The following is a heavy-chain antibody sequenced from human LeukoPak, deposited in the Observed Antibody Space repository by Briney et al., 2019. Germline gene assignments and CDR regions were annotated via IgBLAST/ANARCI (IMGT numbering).Heavy chain of an antibody. CDR3: ARDSHDYVWGSLGY. D-gene: IGHD3-16*01. Sequence: ASVKVSCKASGYTFTSYGISWVRQAPGQGLEWMGWISAYNGNTNYAQKLQGRVTMTTDTSTSTAYIELRSLRSDDTAVYYCARDSHDYVWGSLGYWGQGTLVTVSS. J-gene: IGHJ4*02. V-gene: IGHV1-18*04. CDR2: ISAYNGNT. CDR1: GYTFTSYG.